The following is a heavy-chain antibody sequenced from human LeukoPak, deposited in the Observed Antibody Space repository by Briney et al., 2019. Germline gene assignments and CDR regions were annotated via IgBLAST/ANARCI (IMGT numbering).Heavy chain of an antibody. Sequence: GGSLRLSCTSSDLTFSNYEMHWVRQAPGKGLDWVSYFSSSSSTIYYADSVEGRFTISRDNAKNSLYLQMNSLRAEDTAIYYCARGRYDFWSGPRAYYFDYWGQGTLVTVSS. CDR2: FSSSSSTI. CDR1: DLTFSNYE. J-gene: IGHJ4*01. D-gene: IGHD3-3*01. V-gene: IGHV3-48*03. CDR3: ARGRYDFWSGPRAYYFDY.